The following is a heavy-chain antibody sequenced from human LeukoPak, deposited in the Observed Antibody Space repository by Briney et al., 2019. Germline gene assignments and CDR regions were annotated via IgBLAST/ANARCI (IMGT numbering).Heavy chain of an antibody. CDR1: GFTFSNFA. CDR3: ARGRLRLGAYMDV. J-gene: IGHJ6*03. CDR2: IRSTGDST. D-gene: IGHD4/OR15-4a*01. V-gene: IGHV3-64*01. Sequence: GGSLRLSCAASGFTFSNFAIHWVRQAPGKGLGFVSGIRSTGDSTYYANSAKGRFTISRDNSKNTLYLQMVSLRAEDMAVYYCARGRLRLGAYMDVWGKGTTVTVSS.